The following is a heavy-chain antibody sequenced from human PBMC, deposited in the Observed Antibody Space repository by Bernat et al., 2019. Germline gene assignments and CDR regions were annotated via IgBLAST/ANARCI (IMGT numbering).Heavy chain of an antibody. Sequence: QVQLVESGGGVVQPGRSLRLSCAASGFTFSSYGMHWVRQAPGKGLEWVAVIWYGGSNKYYADSVKGRFIISRDNSKNMLSLQMSSLRAEDTAVYYCARDQERRWELPSSFDIWGQGTVVTVSS. D-gene: IGHD1-7*01. J-gene: IGHJ3*02. CDR2: IWYGGSNK. V-gene: IGHV3-33*01. CDR1: GFTFSSYG. CDR3: ARDQERRWELPSSFDI.